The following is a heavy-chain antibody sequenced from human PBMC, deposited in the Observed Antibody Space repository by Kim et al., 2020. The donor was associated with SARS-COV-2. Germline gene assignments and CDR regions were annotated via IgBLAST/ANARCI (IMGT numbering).Heavy chain of an antibody. J-gene: IGHJ6*02. CDR1: GGSISSSSYY. V-gene: IGHV4-39*01. D-gene: IGHD1-26*01. Sequence: SETLSLTCTVSGGSISSSSYYWGWIRQPPGKGLEWIGSIYYSGSTYYNPSLKSRVTISVDTSKNQFSLKLSSVTAADTAVYYCARQVSGSSLGAVYYYYGMDVWGQGTTVTVSS. CDR3: ARQVSGSSLGAVYYYYGMDV. CDR2: IYYSGST.